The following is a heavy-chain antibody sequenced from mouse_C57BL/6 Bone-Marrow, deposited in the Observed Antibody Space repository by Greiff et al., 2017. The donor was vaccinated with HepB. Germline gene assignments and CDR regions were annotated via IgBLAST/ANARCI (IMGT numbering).Heavy chain of an antibody. Sequence: QVQLQQPGAELVKPGASVKLSCKASGYTFTSYWMQWVKQRPGQGLEWIGEIDPSDSYTNYNQKFKGKATLTVDTSSSTAYMQLSSLTSEDSAVYYCARNYLYAMDYWGQGTSVTVPS. J-gene: IGHJ4*01. CDR1: GYTFTSYW. CDR3: ARNYLYAMDY. CDR2: IDPSDSYT. D-gene: IGHD1-1*02. V-gene: IGHV1-50*01.